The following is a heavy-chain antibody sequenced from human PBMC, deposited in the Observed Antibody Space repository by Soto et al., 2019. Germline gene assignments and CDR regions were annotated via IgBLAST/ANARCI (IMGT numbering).Heavy chain of an antibody. J-gene: IGHJ6*02. V-gene: IGHV4-30-4*01. CDR1: GDSISSADYY. CDR3: ARDLWVEPELYYYGMDV. CDR2: IFYSGTT. D-gene: IGHD1-1*01. Sequence: PSETLSLTCTVSGDSISSADYYWSWIRQTPWKGLEWIGHIFYSGTTYYNPSLKSRLTISVDTSKNHFSLRLTSVTAADTAVYYCARDLWVEPELYYYGMDVWGQGTTVTVSS.